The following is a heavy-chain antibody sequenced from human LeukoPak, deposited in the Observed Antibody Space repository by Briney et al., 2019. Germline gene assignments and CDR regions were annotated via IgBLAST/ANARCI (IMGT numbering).Heavy chain of an antibody. D-gene: IGHD6-19*01. CDR2: IWYDGSNK. Sequence: PGRSLRLSCAASGFTFSSYGMHWVRQAPGKGLEWVAVIWYDGSNKYYADSVKGRFTISRDNSKDMLYLQMNGLGAEDTAVYYCAKDRAHYSSGWRGFFDYWGQGTLVTVSS. V-gene: IGHV3-33*06. CDR1: GFTFSSYG. J-gene: IGHJ4*02. CDR3: AKDRAHYSSGWRGFFDY.